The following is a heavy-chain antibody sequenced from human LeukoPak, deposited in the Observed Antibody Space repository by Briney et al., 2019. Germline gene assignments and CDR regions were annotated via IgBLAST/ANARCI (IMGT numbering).Heavy chain of an antibody. CDR1: GYSISSGYY. CDR3: ARDLWRPYRGGFPGSNY. J-gene: IGHJ4*02. V-gene: IGHV4-38-2*02. CDR2: IYHSGST. Sequence: PSETLSLTCTVSGYSISSGYYWGWIRQPPGKGLEWIGSIYHSGSTYYNPSLKSRVTISVDTSKNQFSLKLSSVTAADTAVYYCARDLWRPYRGGFPGSNYWGQGTLVTVSS. D-gene: IGHD3-16*02.